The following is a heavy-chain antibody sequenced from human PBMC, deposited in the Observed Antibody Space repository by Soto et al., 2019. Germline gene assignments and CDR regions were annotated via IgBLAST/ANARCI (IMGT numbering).Heavy chain of an antibody. V-gene: IGHV1-3*01. CDR1: GYTFSSSA. J-gene: IGHJ2*01. CDR3: AKEVPTYDSNWYWYFDV. Sequence: QVQLVQSGAEVKKPGASVKVSCKASGYTFSSSAMHWVRQAPGQRLEWMGWINAGSGNTKYSQKFQGRVSITRDTSASTVYMEVSSLTSEDTALYYWAKEVPTYDSNWYWYFDVWGRGTVVSVSS. CDR2: INAGSGNT. D-gene: IGHD5-12*01.